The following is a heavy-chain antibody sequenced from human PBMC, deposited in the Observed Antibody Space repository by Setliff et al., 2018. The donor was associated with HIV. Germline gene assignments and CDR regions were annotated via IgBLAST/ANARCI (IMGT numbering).Heavy chain of an antibody. V-gene: IGHV4-61*09. J-gene: IGHJ5*02. CDR2: VHSTLST. Sequence: PSETLSLTCTVSGDSMTSGSFYWSWVRQPAGKGLEWIGQVHSTLSTNYNPSLKSRLSISADTSKNQFSLTLRFVTAADTALYYCARRTFGSGRFDPWGQGTPVTVSS. CDR1: GDSMTSGSFY. CDR3: ARRTFGSGRFDP. D-gene: IGHD6-19*01.